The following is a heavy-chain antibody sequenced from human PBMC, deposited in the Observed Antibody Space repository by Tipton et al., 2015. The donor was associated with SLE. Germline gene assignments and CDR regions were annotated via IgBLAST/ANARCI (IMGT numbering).Heavy chain of an antibody. CDR1: GYTFTSYA. CDR3: ARDLVVVVAATRPSIWFDP. D-gene: IGHD2-15*01. CDR2: INTNTGNP. V-gene: IGHV7-4-1*02. J-gene: IGHJ5*02. Sequence: QLVQSGSELKKPGASVKVSCKASGYTFTSYAMNWVRQAPGQGLEWMGWINTNTGNPTYAQGFTGRFVFSLDTSVRTAYLQISSLKAEDTAVYYCARDLVVVVAATRPSIWFDPWGQGTLVTVSS.